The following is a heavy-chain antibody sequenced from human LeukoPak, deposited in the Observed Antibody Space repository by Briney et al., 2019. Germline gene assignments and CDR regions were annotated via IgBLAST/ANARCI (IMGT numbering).Heavy chain of an antibody. CDR1: GFTFDDYA. V-gene: IGHV3-9*01. J-gene: IGHJ4*02. D-gene: IGHD6-19*01. CDR2: ISWNSGSI. Sequence: GRSLRLSCAASGFTFDDYAMHWVRQAPGKGLEWVSGISWNSGSIGYADSVKRLFTISRDNANNSLYLQMNSLRAEDTALYYCAKDMGGGRLVRFYFDYWGQGTLVTVSS. CDR3: AKDMGGGRLVRFYFDY.